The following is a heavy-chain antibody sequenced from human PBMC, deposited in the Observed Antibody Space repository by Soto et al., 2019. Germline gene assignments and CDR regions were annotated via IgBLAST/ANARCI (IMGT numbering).Heavy chain of an antibody. CDR1: GFSFNFYA. Sequence: QVQLVESGGGVVQPGRSLRISCAATGFSFNFYAMYWVRQPPGKGLEWVAVISNDETYKEYADSVKGRFTISRDNSKNTVDLQMNSLRVEDTAVYYCARRGRQAGNNCFDSWGQGVLVTVSS. J-gene: IGHJ5*01. CDR3: ARRGRQAGNNCFDS. CDR2: ISNDETYK. D-gene: IGHD1-26*01. V-gene: IGHV3-30-3*01.